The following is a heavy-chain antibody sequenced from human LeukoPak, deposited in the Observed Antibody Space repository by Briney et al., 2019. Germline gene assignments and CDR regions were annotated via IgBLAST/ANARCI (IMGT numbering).Heavy chain of an antibody. CDR2: ISASGTIT. J-gene: IGHJ4*02. CDR1: GFTFSSFE. Sequence: GGSLRLSCAASGFTFSSFEMNWVRQAPGKGLEWISYISASGTITHYADSVEGRFTISRDSAKNSLYLQMNSLRAEDTAVYYCAKGPKQLLVRSRGYYFDYWGQGTLVTVSS. CDR3: AKGPKQLLVRSRGYYFDY. V-gene: IGHV3-48*03. D-gene: IGHD6-13*01.